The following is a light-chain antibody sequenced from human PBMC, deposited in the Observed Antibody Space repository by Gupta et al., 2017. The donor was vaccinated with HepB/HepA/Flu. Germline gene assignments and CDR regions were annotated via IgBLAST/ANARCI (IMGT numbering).Light chain of an antibody. CDR1: SSNIGEGYG. Sequence: QSVLTQPPSVSGAPGQRVTISCTGSSSNIGEGYGVHWYQQLPGTAPKLLIYGNSNRPSGVPDRFSGSKSGTSASLAITGLQAEDEADYYCQSYDSSLSGSKVFGGGTKLTVL. CDR2: GNS. J-gene: IGLJ2*01. V-gene: IGLV1-40*01. CDR3: QSYDSSLSGSKV.